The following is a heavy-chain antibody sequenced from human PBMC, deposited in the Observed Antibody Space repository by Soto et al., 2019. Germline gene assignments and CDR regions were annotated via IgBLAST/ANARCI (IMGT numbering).Heavy chain of an antibody. V-gene: IGHV4-39*07. D-gene: IGHD4-17*01. CDR3: ARLPWADYGGIFDP. J-gene: IGHJ5*02. CDR2: IYYSGIT. Sequence: SETLSLTCTVSGGSISSSSYYWGWIRQPPGKGLEWIGSIYYSGITNYNPSLKSRVTISVDTSKNQFSLKLSSVTAADTALYYCARLPWADYGGIFDPWGQGTLVTVSS. CDR1: GGSISSSSYY.